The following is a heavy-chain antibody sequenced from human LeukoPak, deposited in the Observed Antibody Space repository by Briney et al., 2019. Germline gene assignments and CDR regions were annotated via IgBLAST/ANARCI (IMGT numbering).Heavy chain of an antibody. CDR1: GFTLSSYA. D-gene: IGHD3-10*01. Sequence: GSLRPSLSTSGFTLSSYAISWVRQAPGKGLGWVSAISGSGCYTYYADSVKGRFTISRDNSKNTLYLQMNSLRAEDTAVYYCAKPLRGYYYGSGRPRWLEGMDVWGQGTTVTVSS. CDR3: AKPLRGYYYGSGRPRWLEGMDV. V-gene: IGHV3-23*01. CDR2: ISGSGCYT. J-gene: IGHJ6*02.